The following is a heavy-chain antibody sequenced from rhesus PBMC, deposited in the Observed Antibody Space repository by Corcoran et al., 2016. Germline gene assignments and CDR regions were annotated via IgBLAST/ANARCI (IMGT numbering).Heavy chain of an antibody. D-gene: IGHD1-44*01. CDR1: GFTFSSHV. CDR2: IGPGVDT. Sequence: EVQLVESGGGLVQPGGSLRLSCAASGFTFSSHVMQWVHQAPGKGLEWVSAIGPGVDTYFAEAVKGRFPISRDNAKNSLYLQMNSLRAEDTAVYYCAREVGSNHFDYWGQGVLVTVSS. V-gene: IGHV3-72*01. CDR3: AREVGSNHFDY. J-gene: IGHJ4*01.